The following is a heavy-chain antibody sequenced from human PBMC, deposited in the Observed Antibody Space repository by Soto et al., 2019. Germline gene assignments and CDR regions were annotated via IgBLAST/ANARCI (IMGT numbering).Heavy chain of an antibody. J-gene: IGHJ4*02. Sequence: VASVKVSCKASGGTFSSYAISWVRQAPGQGLEWMGGIIPIFGTANYAQKFQGRVTITADESTSTAYMELSSLRSEDTAVYYCARDKRAAAGTVIDYWGQGTLVTVSS. CDR2: IIPIFGTA. CDR1: GGTFSSYA. V-gene: IGHV1-69*13. CDR3: ARDKRAAAGTVIDY. D-gene: IGHD6-13*01.